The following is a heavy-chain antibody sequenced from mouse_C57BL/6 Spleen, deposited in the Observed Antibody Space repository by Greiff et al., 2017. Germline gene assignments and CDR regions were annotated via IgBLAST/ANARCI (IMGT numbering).Heavy chain of an antibody. Sequence: QVQLQQPGAELVKPGASVKLSCKASGYTFTSYWMHWVKQRPGQGLEWIGMIHPNSGSTNYNEKFKSKATLTVNKSSSTAYMQLSSLTSEDSAVYYGARALYYGSSYGYFDVWGTGTTVTVSS. CDR2: IHPNSGST. J-gene: IGHJ1*03. CDR3: ARALYYGSSYGYFDV. CDR1: GYTFTSYW. D-gene: IGHD1-1*01. V-gene: IGHV1-64*01.